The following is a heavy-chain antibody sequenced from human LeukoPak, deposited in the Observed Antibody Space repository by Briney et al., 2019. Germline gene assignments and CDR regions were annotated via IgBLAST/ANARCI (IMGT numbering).Heavy chain of an antibody. J-gene: IGHJ4*02. D-gene: IGHD2-8*02. CDR2: ISSSSRTI. Sequence: GGSLRLSCAASGFTFSSYRMNWVRQAPGKGLEWVSYISSSSRTIYYADSVRGRFTISRDNSKSTLSLQMNSLRAEDTAIYYCATYRQVLLPFESWGQGTLVTVSS. V-gene: IGHV3-48*01. CDR1: GFTFSSYR. CDR3: ATYRQVLLPFES.